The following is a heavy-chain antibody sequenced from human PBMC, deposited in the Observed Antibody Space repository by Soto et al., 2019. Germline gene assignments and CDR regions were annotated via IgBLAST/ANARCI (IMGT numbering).Heavy chain of an antibody. CDR3: TRVPSNYYDSSGYYFAFDI. D-gene: IGHD3-22*01. J-gene: IGHJ3*02. Sequence: GGSLRLSCTASGFTFGDYAMSWVRQAPGKGLEWVGFIRSKAYGGTTEYAASVKGRFTISRDDSKSIAYLQMNSLKTEDTAVYYCTRVPSNYYDSSGYYFAFDIWGQGTMVTVSS. V-gene: IGHV3-49*04. CDR2: IRSKAYGGTT. CDR1: GFTFGDYA.